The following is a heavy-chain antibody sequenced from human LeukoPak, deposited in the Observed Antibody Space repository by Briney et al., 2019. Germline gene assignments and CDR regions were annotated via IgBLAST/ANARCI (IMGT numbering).Heavy chain of an antibody. Sequence: GASVKVSCKASGYIFTSYDINWVRQATGQGLGWMGWMNPNSGNTGYAQKFQGRVTITRNTSISTAYMELSSLRSEDTAVYYCARSGSFAKVAFDIWGQGTMVTVSS. D-gene: IGHD7-27*01. CDR1: GYIFTSYD. J-gene: IGHJ3*02. CDR2: MNPNSGNT. CDR3: ARSGSFAKVAFDI. V-gene: IGHV1-8*03.